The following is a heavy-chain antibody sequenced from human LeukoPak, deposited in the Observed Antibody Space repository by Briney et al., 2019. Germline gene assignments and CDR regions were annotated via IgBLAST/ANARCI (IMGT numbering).Heavy chain of an antibody. CDR1: GFTFSSYA. CDR2: ISGSGGST. V-gene: IGHV3-23*01. J-gene: IGHJ4*02. D-gene: IGHD3-10*01. CDR3: AKVRWFGELSSDY. Sequence: GSLRLPCAASGFTFSSYAMSWVRQAPGKGLEWVSAISGSGGSTYYADSVKGRFTISRDNSKNTLYLQMNSLRAEDTAVYYCAKVRWFGELSSDYWGQGTLVTVSS.